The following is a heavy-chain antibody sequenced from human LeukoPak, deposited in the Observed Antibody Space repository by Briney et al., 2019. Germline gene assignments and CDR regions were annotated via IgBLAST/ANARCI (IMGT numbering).Heavy chain of an antibody. Sequence: PGGSLSLSFPAYGLTFSSYGMSWVRQPPGRGREGVPNIKQVGSEKYYVESVQGRFTISRDNAKNSLYLQMNSLRAEDTAVYYCARVSSWPKYSSSSGPADYWGQGNLVTVSS. CDR1: GLTFSSYG. CDR3: ARVSSWPKYSSSSGPADY. CDR2: IKQVGSEK. J-gene: IGHJ4*02. V-gene: IGHV3-7*04. D-gene: IGHD6-6*01.